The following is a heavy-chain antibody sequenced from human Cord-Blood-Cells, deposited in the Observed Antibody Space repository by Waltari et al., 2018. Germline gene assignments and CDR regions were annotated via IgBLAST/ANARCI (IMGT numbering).Heavy chain of an antibody. J-gene: IGHJ3*02. V-gene: IGHV2-26*01. CDR1: GFSLSNARMG. D-gene: IGHD3-3*01. CDR2: IFSNDEK. CDR3: ARIPLNYDFWSGYYRDDAFDI. Sequence: QVTLKESGPVLVKPTETLTLTCTVSGFSLSNARMGVSWIRQPPGKALEWLAHIFSNDEKSYSTALKSRRTISKDTAKSQVVLTMTNMDPVDTATYYCARIPLNYDFWSGYYRDDAFDIWGQGTMVTVSS.